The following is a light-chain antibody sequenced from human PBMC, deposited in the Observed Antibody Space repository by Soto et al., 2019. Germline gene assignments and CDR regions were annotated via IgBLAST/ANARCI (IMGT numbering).Light chain of an antibody. J-gene: IGLJ3*02. CDR3: QTWGTGFWV. V-gene: IGLV4-69*01. Sequence: QSVLTQSPSASASLGASVKLICTLSSGHSSYAIAWHQQQPEKGPRYLMKLNSDGSHSKGDGIPDRFSGSSSGAERYLTISSLQSEDEADYYCQTWGTGFWVFGGGTKLTVL. CDR2: LNSDGSH. CDR1: SGHSSYA.